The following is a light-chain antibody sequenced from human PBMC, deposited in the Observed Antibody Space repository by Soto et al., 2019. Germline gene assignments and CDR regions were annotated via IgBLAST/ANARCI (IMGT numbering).Light chain of an antibody. CDR1: SSDVGGYNY. CDR3: SSFTSTNTVL. J-gene: IGLJ2*01. Sequence: QSVLTQPASVSGSPGQSITISCTGTSSDVGGYNYVSWYQQHPGKAPKLMIYNVSSRPSGVSNRFSGSKSGNTASLTISGLQAEDEGHYYCSSFTSTNTVLFGGGTQLTVL. CDR2: NVS. V-gene: IGLV2-14*01.